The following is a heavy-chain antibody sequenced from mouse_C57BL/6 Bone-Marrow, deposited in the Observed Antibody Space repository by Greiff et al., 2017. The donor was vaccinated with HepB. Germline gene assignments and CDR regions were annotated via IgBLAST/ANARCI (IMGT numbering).Heavy chain of an antibody. J-gene: IGHJ2*01. D-gene: IGHD2-12*01. CDR1: GYTFTSYW. V-gene: IGHV1-61*01. Sequence: QVHVKHPGAELVRPGSSVKLSCKASGYTFTSYWMDWVKQRPGQGLEWIGNIYPSDSETHYNQKFKDKATLTVDKYSSTADMQLSSLTSEDSAVYYWATIYDSYEVNFDYWGQGTTLTVAS. CDR2: IYPSDSET. CDR3: ATIYDSYEVNFDY.